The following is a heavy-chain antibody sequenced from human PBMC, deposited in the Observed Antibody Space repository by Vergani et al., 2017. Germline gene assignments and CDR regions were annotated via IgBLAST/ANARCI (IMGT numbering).Heavy chain of an antibody. CDR1: GYTFTIYG. J-gene: IGHJ5*02. CDR3: ASSSGDYDSVGNWFEP. Sequence: QVQLVQSGAEVKKPGASVKVSCKASGYTFTIYGISWVRQAPGQGLEWMGWINTNRGGTNSAQKFQGRVTMTRDQSISTAYMELSRLRSDDTAVYYCASSSGDYDSVGNWFEPWGQGILVTGSS. D-gene: IGHD3-22*01. V-gene: IGHV1-2*02. CDR2: INTNRGGT.